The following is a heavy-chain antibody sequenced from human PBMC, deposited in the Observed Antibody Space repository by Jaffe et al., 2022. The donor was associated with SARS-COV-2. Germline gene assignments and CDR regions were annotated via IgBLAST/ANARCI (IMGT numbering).Heavy chain of an antibody. CDR3: ARDPRHLDY. Sequence: EVQLVESGGGLVQPGGSLRLSCAASGFTFSNYWMSWVRQGPGKGLEWVANIKQDGSAKSYVDSVKGRFTISRDNAKISLYLQMDSLRDDDTAVYYCARDPRHLDYWGQGTLVTVSS. V-gene: IGHV3-7*01. CDR1: GFTFSNYW. J-gene: IGHJ4*02. CDR2: IKQDGSAK.